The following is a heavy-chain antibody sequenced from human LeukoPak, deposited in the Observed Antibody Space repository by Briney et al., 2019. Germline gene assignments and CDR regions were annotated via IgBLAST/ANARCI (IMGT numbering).Heavy chain of an antibody. Sequence: KPSETLSLTCAVYGGSFSGYYWSWIRHHPGKGLEWIGYIYYSGSTYYNPTLKSRVTISVDTSKNQFSLKLSSVTAADTAVYYCARSPPTTFFRPDEPDYWGQGTLVTVSS. D-gene: IGHD3-3*02. CDR3: ARSPPTTFFRPDEPDY. CDR1: GGSFSGYY. V-gene: IGHV4-31*11. CDR2: IYYSGST. J-gene: IGHJ4*02.